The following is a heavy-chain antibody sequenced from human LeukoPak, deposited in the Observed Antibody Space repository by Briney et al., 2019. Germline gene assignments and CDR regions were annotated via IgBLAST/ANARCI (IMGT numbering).Heavy chain of an antibody. CDR3: ARTRNCSGGSCYSINFDY. CDR1: GGTFSSYA. V-gene: IGHV1-69*05. Sequence: SVKVSCKASGGTFSSYAISWVRQAPGQGLEWMGRIIPIFCTANYAQKFQGRVTITTDDSTSTAYMELSSLRSEDTAVYYCARTRNCSGGSCYSINFDYWAREPWSPSPQ. J-gene: IGHJ4*02. CDR2: IIPIFCTA. D-gene: IGHD2-15*01.